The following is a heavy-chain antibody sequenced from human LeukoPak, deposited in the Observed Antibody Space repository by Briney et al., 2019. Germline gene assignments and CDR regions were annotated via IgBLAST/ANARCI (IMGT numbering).Heavy chain of an antibody. V-gene: IGHV1-69*05. CDR1: GGSFRTYP. J-gene: IGHJ5*02. Sequence: ASVKVSCKASGGSFRTYPISWVRQAPGQGLEWMGGLTQFFRRTNYTQKFQGRLTISTDESSSTAYMELSDLRSDDTAVYYCATSESGRSWDWFAPWGQGALVTVSS. CDR2: LTQFFRRT. D-gene: IGHD3-10*01. CDR3: ATSESGRSWDWFAP.